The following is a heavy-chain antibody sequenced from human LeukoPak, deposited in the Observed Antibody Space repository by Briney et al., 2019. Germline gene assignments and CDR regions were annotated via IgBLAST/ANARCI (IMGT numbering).Heavy chain of an antibody. D-gene: IGHD1-20*01. Sequence: SVKISCKASGGTCSSYPISWVRQAPGQGVEWMGRIIPILGIANYAQKFQGRVTITADKSTSTAYMELSSLRSEDTAVYYCARDRGVAITGGAFDIWGQGTMVTVSS. V-gene: IGHV1-69*04. CDR1: GGTCSSYP. CDR3: ARDRGVAITGGAFDI. J-gene: IGHJ3*02. CDR2: IIPILGIA.